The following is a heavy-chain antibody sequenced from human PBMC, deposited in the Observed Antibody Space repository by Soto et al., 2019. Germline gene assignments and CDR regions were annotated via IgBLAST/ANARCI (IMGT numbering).Heavy chain of an antibody. V-gene: IGHV3-48*02. CDR2: ISSSSSTI. CDR1: GFTFSSYS. Sequence: GGSLRLSCAASGFTFSSYSMNWVRQAPGKGLEWVSYISSSSSTIYYADSVKGRFTISRDNAKNSLYLQMNSLRDEDTAVYYCARETSNYGYYYYGMDVWGQGTTVTVSS. CDR3: ARETSNYGYYYYGMDV. J-gene: IGHJ6*02. D-gene: IGHD4-4*01.